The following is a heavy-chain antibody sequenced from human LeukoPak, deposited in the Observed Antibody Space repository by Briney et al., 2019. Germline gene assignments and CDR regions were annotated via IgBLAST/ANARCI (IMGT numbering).Heavy chain of an antibody. CDR3: ARAGRIPRYYYYYMDV. CDR2: IYYSGST. J-gene: IGHJ6*03. Sequence: SETLSLTYTVSGGSISSYYWSWIRQPPGKGLEWIGYIYYSGSTNYNPSLKSRVTISVDTSKNQFSLKLSSVTAADTAVYYCARAGRIPRYYYYYMDVWGKGTTVTVSS. V-gene: IGHV4-59*12. D-gene: IGHD3-10*01. CDR1: GGSISSYY.